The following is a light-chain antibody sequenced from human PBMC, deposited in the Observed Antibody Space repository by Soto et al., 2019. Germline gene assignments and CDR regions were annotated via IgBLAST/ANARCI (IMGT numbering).Light chain of an antibody. CDR3: QQYNSYYT. CDR2: KAS. J-gene: IGKJ2*01. CDR1: QSISSY. V-gene: IGKV1-5*03. Sequence: DIQVTQSPSSLSTSVGERVPITCRASQSISSYLNWYQQKPGKAPKLLIYKASSLQSGVPSRFSGSGSGTAFTLTISSLQPDDFATYYCQQYNSYYTFGQGTKVDIK.